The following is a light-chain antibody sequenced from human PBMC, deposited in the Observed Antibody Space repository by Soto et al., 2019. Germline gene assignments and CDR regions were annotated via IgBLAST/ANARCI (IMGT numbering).Light chain of an antibody. CDR1: QSVTGTY. CDR3: QQYGSSLWT. V-gene: IGKV3-20*01. CDR2: GES. Sequence: EIVLTQSPGTLSLSPGDRATLSCRASQSVTGTYLAWYQQKPGQAPRLLIYGESIRATGIPDRFSGSGSGTDFTLTISRLEPEDVAVYYCQQYGSSLWTFGQGTKVEI. J-gene: IGKJ1*01.